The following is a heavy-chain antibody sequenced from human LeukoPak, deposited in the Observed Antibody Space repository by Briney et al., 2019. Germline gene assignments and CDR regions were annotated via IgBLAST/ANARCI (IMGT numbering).Heavy chain of an antibody. V-gene: IGHV4-34*01. CDR1: GGSFSGYY. Sequence: SETLSLTCAVYGGSFSGYYWSWIRQPPGKGLEWIGEINHSGSTNYNPSLKSRVTISVDTSKNQFSLKLSSVTAADTAVNYCARDRRYYDFWSGSAAFDIWGQGTMVTVSS. CDR2: INHSGST. CDR3: ARDRRYYDFWSGSAAFDI. J-gene: IGHJ3*02. D-gene: IGHD3-3*01.